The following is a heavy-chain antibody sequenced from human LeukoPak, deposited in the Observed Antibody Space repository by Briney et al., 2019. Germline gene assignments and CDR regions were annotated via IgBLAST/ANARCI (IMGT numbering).Heavy chain of an antibody. CDR2: IYYSGST. CDR1: GGSISSSSYY. CDR3: ARVPTMIVGPRDAFDI. J-gene: IGHJ3*02. Sequence: SETLSLTCTVSGGSISSSSYYWGWIRQPPGKGLEWIGSIYYSGSTYYNPSLKSRVTISVDTSKNQFSLKLSSVTAADTAVYYCARVPTMIVGPRDAFDIWGQGTMVTVSS. V-gene: IGHV4-39*07. D-gene: IGHD3-22*01.